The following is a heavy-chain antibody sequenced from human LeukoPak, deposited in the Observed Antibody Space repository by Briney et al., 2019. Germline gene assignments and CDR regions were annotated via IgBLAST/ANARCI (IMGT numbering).Heavy chain of an antibody. Sequence: PSETLSLTCTVSGGSISSSSYYWGWIRQPPGKGLEWIGTIYYSGSTYYNPSLKSRVTISVDTSKNQFSLKLSSVTAADTAVYYCARNVQGLTVTPDHWGQGTLVTGSS. CDR1: GGSISSSSYY. CDR2: IYYSGST. D-gene: IGHD4-17*01. V-gene: IGHV4-39*01. CDR3: ARNVQGLTVTPDH. J-gene: IGHJ4*02.